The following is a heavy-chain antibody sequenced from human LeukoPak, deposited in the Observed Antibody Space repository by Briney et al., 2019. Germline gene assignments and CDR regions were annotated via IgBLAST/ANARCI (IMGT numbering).Heavy chain of an antibody. CDR3: ARAGALRYFDWLYDY. D-gene: IGHD3-9*01. CDR2: IYTSGST. CDR1: GGSISSGSYY. V-gene: IGHV4-61*02. J-gene: IGHJ4*02. Sequence: SETLSLTCTVSGGSISSGSYYWSWIRQPAGKGLEWIGRIYTSGSTNYNPSLKSRVTISVDTSKNQFSLKLSSVTAADTAVYYCARAGALRYFDWLYDYWGQGTLVTVSS.